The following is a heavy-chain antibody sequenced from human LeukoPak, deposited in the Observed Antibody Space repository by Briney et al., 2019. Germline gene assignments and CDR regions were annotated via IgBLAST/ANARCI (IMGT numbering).Heavy chain of an antibody. Sequence: GGSLRLSCAASGFTFSSYAMHWVRQVPGKGLEYVSAISSNGGSTYYANSVKGRFTISRDNSKNTLYLQMGSLRAEDMAVYYCARSRVTEGVYYFDYWGQGTLVTVSS. CDR2: ISSNGGST. D-gene: IGHD2-21*02. J-gene: IGHJ4*02. CDR1: GFTFSSYA. V-gene: IGHV3-64*01. CDR3: ARSRVTEGVYYFDY.